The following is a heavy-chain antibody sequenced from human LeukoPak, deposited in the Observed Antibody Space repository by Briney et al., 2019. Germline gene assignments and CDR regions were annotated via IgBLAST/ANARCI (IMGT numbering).Heavy chain of an antibody. D-gene: IGHD3-10*02. J-gene: IGHJ3*02. CDR2: VYSNGAT. CDR1: GGSISAFY. Sequence: PSETLSLTCAVSGGSISAFYCSWIRQSPGKELEWIGYVYSNGATNYNPSLRSRLTMSVDTSKKQFSLKLNSVTAADTAVYYCSRQRSLFGEGAFDIWGQGTMVTVSS. V-gene: IGHV4-59*01. CDR3: SRQRSLFGEGAFDI.